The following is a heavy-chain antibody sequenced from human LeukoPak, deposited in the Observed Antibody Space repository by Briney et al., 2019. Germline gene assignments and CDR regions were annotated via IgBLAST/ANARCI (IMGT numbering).Heavy chain of an antibody. CDR2: TSGSGSST. D-gene: IGHD2-21*01. Sequence: GGSLRLSCAASGFTFSRNAMSWVRQAPGKGLEWVSSTSGSGSSTYYLDSVKGRITISRDNSQNTLYLQMNSLTGEDTAVYYCAKVKNDAFDVWGQGTMVTVSS. CDR1: GFTFSRNA. J-gene: IGHJ3*01. CDR3: AKVKNDAFDV. V-gene: IGHV3-23*01.